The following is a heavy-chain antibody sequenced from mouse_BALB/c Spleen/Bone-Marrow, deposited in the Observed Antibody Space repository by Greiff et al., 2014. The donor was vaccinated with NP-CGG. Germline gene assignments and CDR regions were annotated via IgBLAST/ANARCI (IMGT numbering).Heavy chain of an antibody. CDR2: IDPANGNI. CDR3: ARGYGPWFAY. CDR1: GFNIKDTY. D-gene: IGHD2-14*01. J-gene: IGHJ3*01. V-gene: IGHV14-3*02. Sequence: EVKLEESGAELVKPGASVRLSCTASGFNIKDTYIHWVKQRPEQGLEWFGRIDPANGNIRYDPKFQGKATITSDTSSNTAYLQLSGLTSEDTAVYYCARGYGPWFAYWGQGTLVTVSA.